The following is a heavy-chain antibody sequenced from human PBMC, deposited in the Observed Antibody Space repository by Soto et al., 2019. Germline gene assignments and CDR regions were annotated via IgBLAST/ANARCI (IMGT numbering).Heavy chain of an antibody. CDR1: GFTFSGYG. V-gene: IGHV3-30*18. Sequence: GGSLRLSCAASGFTFSGYGMHWVRQAPGKGLEWVAVIKKDGSNKYYADSVKGRFTISRDNSKNKLFLQMNSLRAEDTAVYYCAKNDPDYYYYYYGLDVWGQGTTVTVSS. J-gene: IGHJ6*02. CDR2: IKKDGSNK. CDR3: AKNDPDYYYYYYGLDV.